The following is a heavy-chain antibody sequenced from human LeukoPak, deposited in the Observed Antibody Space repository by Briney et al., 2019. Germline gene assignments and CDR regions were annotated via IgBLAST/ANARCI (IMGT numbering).Heavy chain of an antibody. CDR2: MNPNSGNT. CDR1: GYTFTSYD. J-gene: IGHJ4*02. Sequence: ASVKFSCKASGYTFTSYDINWVRQATGQGLEWMGWMNPNSGNTGYAQKFQGRVTITRNTSISTAYMELSSLRSEDTAVYYCARDGPYCTGGTCYITDRVIEYWGQGTLVTVSS. V-gene: IGHV1-8*03. CDR3: ARDGPYCTGGTCYITDRVIEY. D-gene: IGHD2-15*01.